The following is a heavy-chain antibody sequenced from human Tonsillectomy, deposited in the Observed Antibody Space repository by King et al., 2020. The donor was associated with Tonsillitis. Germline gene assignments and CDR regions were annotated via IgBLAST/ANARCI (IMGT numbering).Heavy chain of an antibody. Sequence: QLVQSGAEVKKPGASVKVSCKASGYTFTNYYMHWVRQAPGQGLEWMGIINPSGSSTNYPQKFQGRVTMTRDTSTSTVYMELSSLKSEDTAVYYCTRGLTIIRGTFGGGFDYWGQGALVTASS. CDR2: INPSGSST. CDR3: TRGLTIIRGTFGGGFDY. D-gene: IGHD3-10*01. CDR1: GYTFTNYY. J-gene: IGHJ4*02. V-gene: IGHV1-46*03.